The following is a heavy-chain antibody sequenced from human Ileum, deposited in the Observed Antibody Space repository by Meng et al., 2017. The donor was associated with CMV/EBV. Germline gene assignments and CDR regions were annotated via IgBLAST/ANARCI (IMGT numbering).Heavy chain of an antibody. D-gene: IGHD3-3*01. Sequence: HVHLGGSGGGLVQPGWSLSLSCGASGFSFSESCIHWLRQAPCKGLEWVSFIDTTDRYYADSVKGRFTISRDNSKNMVYLQMNSLKIEDTAVYFCSNGLLGVQGHWGQGTLVTVSS. V-gene: IGHV3-30*02. J-gene: IGHJ4*02. CDR1: GFSFSESC. CDR3: SNGLLGVQGH. CDR2: IDTTDR.